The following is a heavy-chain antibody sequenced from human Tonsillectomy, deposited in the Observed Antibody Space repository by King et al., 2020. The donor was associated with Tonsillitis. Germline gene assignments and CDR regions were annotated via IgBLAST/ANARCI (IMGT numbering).Heavy chain of an antibody. D-gene: IGHD7-27*01. CDR2: IHDNVGST. CDR3: AKDSLGSNFDY. V-gene: IGHV3-23*04. J-gene: IGHJ4*02. CDR1: GCTFSSYA. Sequence: VQLVESGGGLVQPGGSLRLSCAASGCTFSSYAVSWVRQAPGKGLEWVSTIHDNVGSTHYADSVKGRFTISRDNSKNTLYLQMNSLRAEDTAVYYCAKDSLGSNFDYWGQGTLVTVSS.